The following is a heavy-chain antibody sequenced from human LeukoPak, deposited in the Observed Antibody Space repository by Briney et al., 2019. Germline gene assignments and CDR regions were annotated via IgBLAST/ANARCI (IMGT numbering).Heavy chain of an antibody. Sequence: GGSLRLSCAASGFTFSTFAMIWVRQPPGKRLEWVSSIFPSGGEIHYADSVRGRFTISRDNSKSTLSLQMNSLRAEDTAIYYCATYRQVLLPFESWGQGTLVTVSS. CDR2: IFPSGGEI. CDR1: GFTFSTFA. J-gene: IGHJ4*02. D-gene: IGHD2-8*02. CDR3: ATYRQVLLPFES. V-gene: IGHV3-23*01.